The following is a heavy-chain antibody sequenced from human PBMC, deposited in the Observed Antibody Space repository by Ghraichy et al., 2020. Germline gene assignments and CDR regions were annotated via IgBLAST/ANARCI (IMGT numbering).Heavy chain of an antibody. Sequence: GGSLRLSCAASGFTFSSYAMHWVRQAPGKGLEWVAVISYDGSNKYYADSVKGRFTISRDNSKNTLYLQMNSLRAEDTAVYYCAESITIFGRFDYWCQGTLVTVSS. CDR3: AESITIFGRFDY. CDR2: ISYDGSNK. CDR1: GFTFSSYA. J-gene: IGHJ4*02. V-gene: IGHV3-30-3*01. D-gene: IGHD3-3*01.